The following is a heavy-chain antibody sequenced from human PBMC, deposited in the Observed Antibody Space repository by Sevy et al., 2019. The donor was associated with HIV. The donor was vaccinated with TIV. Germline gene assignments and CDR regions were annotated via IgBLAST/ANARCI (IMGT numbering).Heavy chain of an antibody. CDR1: GYTITTYD. D-gene: IGHD3-10*01. V-gene: IGHV1-8*01. J-gene: IGHJ4*02. CDR3: SRRRGFGELLGLGY. CDR2: MNPSRGNT. Sequence: ASVKVSCRTSGYTITTYDINWVRQATGQGLEWMGWMNPSRGNTGSAQKFQGRLTMTRDTSTSTAYMELSSLESQETAVYYCSRRRGFGELLGLGYWGQGTLVTVSS.